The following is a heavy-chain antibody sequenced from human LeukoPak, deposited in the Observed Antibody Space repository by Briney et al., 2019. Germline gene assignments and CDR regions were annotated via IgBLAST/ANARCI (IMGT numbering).Heavy chain of an antibody. V-gene: IGHV1-2*02. CDR3: ARGMVRGVFSYYYYMDV. CDR1: GYTFTGYY. CDR2: INPNSGGT. D-gene: IGHD3-10*01. Sequence: VASVKVSCKASGYTFTGYYMHWVRQAPGQGLEWMGWINPNSGGTNYAQKFQGRVTMTRDTSISTAYMELSRLRSDDTAVYYCARGMVRGVFSYYYYMDVWGKGTTVTVSS. J-gene: IGHJ6*03.